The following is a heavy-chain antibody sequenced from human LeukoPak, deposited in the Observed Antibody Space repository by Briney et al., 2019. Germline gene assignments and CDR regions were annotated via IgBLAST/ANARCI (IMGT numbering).Heavy chain of an antibody. CDR1: GFTFDNYG. CDR2: IRSDGGIK. D-gene: IGHD2-2*01. V-gene: IGHV3-30*02. Sequence: QPGGSLRLSCAASGFTFDNYGMHWVRQAPGKGLDWVAFIRSDGGIKYYADSVKGRFTISRDNSKNTLCLQVNSLRAEDTAVYFCAKDVPAAYFDYWGQGTLVTVSS. J-gene: IGHJ4*02. CDR3: AKDVPAAYFDY.